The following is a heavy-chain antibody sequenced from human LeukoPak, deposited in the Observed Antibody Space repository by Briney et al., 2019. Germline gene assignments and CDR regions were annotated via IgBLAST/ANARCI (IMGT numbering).Heavy chain of an antibody. D-gene: IGHD1-26*01. J-gene: IGHJ4*02. Sequence: GGSLRLSCAASGFTFSSYVMSWVRQAPGKGLEWVSTISGSGGSTYYADSVQGRFTISRDNSKNTLYLQMNSLSAEDTAVYYCAKSGGSGSYFRFVWGQGTLVTVSS. CDR3: AKSGGSGSYFRFV. CDR2: ISGSGGST. V-gene: IGHV3-23*01. CDR1: GFTFSSYV.